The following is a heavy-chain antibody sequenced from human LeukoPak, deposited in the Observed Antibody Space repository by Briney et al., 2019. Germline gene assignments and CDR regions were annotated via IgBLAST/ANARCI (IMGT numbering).Heavy chain of an antibody. Sequence: NPGGSLRLSCAVSGITFSDYYMSWLRHVPGKGLEWLSYITRSGRSTYYADSVKGRFTISRDNANNSLYLHMSSLRAEDMAVYYCARGRDGYKYWGQGTLVTVSS. CDR3: ARGRDGYKY. J-gene: IGHJ4*02. CDR2: ITRSGRST. D-gene: IGHD5-24*01. V-gene: IGHV3-11*01. CDR1: GITFSDYY.